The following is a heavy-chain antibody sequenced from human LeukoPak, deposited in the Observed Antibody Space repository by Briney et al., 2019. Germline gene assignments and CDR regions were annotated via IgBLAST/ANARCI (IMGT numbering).Heavy chain of an antibody. CDR2: ISSSGSTI. V-gene: IGHV3-11*04. CDR1: GFTFSDYY. D-gene: IGHD1-26*01. CDR3: AREEWELLRYYYYYMDV. J-gene: IGHJ6*03. Sequence: AGGSLRLSCAASGFTFSDYYMSWIRQAPGKGLEWVSYISSSGSTIYYADSVKGRFTISRDNAKNSLYLQMNSLRAEDTAVYYCAREEWELLRYYYYYMDVWGKGTTVTVSS.